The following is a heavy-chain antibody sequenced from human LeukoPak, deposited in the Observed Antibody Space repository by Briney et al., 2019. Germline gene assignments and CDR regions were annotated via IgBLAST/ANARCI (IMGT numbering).Heavy chain of an antibody. Sequence: KPGGSLILSCAASGFTFSSCNMNWVRQAPGKGLEWVSSISSRSNYIYLADSLKGRFTISRDNAKNSLYLQMNSLRAEDTAMYYCARDRAVYSDSRGYYPDAFDIWGQGTMVTVSS. V-gene: IGHV3-21*01. CDR1: GFTFSSCN. J-gene: IGHJ3*02. D-gene: IGHD3-22*01. CDR3: ARDRAVYSDSRGYYPDAFDI. CDR2: ISSRSNYI.